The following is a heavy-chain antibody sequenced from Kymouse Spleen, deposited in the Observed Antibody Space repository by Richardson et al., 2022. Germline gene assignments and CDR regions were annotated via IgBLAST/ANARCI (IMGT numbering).Heavy chain of an antibody. CDR2: IYYSGST. CDR3: ARFPYNWNYVYDAFDI. V-gene: IGHV4-61*01. J-gene: IGHJ3*02. CDR1: GGSVSSGSYY. Sequence: QVQLQESGPGLVKPSETLSLTCTVSGGSVSSGSYYWSWIRQPPGKGLEWIGYIYYSGSTNYNPSLKSRVTISVDTSKNQFSLKLSSVTAADTAVYYCARFPYNWNYVYDAFDIWGQGTMVTVSS. D-gene: IGHD1-7*01.